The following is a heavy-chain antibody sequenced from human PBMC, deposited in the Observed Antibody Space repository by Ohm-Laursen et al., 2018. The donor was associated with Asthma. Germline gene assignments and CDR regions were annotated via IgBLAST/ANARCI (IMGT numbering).Heavy chain of an antibody. CDR2: ISYSGTP. V-gene: IGHV4-39*07. CDR1: GDPISDTYT. CDR3: ARASYSRRTSWFDP. J-gene: IGHJ5*02. Sequence: SETLSLTCAVSGDPISDTYTWGWVRQPPGKGLEYIGTISYSGTPYDNPSLRSRVTISVDTSKNQFSLKLSSVTAADTAVYYCARASYSRRTSWFDPWGQGTLVTVSS. D-gene: IGHD6-13*01.